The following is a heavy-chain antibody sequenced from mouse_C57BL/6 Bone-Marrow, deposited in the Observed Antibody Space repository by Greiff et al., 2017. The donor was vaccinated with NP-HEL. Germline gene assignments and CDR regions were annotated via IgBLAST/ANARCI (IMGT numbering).Heavy chain of an antibody. J-gene: IGHJ3*01. CDR2: ISSGSSTI. CDR3: ARDGYYYGSSTWFAY. CDR1: GFTFSDYG. Sequence: EVKVVESGGGLVKPGGSLKLSCAASGFTFSDYGMHWVRQAPEKGLEWVAYISSGSSTIYYADTVKGRFTISRDNAKNTLFLQMTSLRSEDTAMYYCARDGYYYGSSTWFAYWGQGTLVTVSA. V-gene: IGHV5-17*01. D-gene: IGHD1-1*01.